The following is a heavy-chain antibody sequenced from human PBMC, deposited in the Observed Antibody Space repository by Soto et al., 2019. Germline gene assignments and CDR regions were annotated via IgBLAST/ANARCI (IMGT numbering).Heavy chain of an antibody. CDR1: GYTLTELS. D-gene: IGHD1-26*01. V-gene: IGHV1-24*01. J-gene: IGHJ4*02. Sequence: ASVKVSCKVSGYTLTELSMHWVRQAPGKGLEWMGGFDPDDGETIYAQKFQGRVTMTEDTSTDTAYMELSSLRSEDTAVYYCATGGRQVGATYYFDDWGQGTLVTVSS. CDR3: ATGGRQVGATYYFDD. CDR2: FDPDDGET.